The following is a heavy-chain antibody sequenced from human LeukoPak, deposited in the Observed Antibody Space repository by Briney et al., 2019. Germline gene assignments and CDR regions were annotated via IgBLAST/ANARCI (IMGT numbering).Heavy chain of an antibody. CDR2: IYYSGST. Sequence: SEALSLTCTVSGGSISSYYWSWIRQPTGKGLEWIGYIYYSGSTNYNPSLKSRVTISVDTSKNQFSLKLSSVTAADTAVYYCARGYYSNYVDYWGQGTLVTVSS. J-gene: IGHJ4*02. CDR3: ARGYYSNYVDY. CDR1: GGSISSYY. D-gene: IGHD4-11*01. V-gene: IGHV4-59*01.